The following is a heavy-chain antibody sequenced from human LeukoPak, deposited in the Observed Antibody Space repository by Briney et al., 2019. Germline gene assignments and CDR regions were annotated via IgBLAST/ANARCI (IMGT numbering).Heavy chain of an antibody. CDR2: ISSSGSV. Sequence: SETLSLTCTVSRGSISGSIRSYYWSWLWQPPGKGLEWIGYISSSGSVNDNPSLRSRVTISVDTSKNQSFLNLSSVSAADTAVYYCARIPLGYSGAYYFDYWGQGTLVTVSP. J-gene: IGHJ4*02. D-gene: IGHD5-12*01. V-gene: IGHV4-4*09. CDR1: RGSISGSIRSYY. CDR3: ARIPLGYSGAYYFDY.